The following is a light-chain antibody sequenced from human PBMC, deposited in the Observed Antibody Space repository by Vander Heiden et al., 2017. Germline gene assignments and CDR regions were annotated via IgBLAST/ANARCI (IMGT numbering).Light chain of an antibody. V-gene: IGKV3-11*01. CDR3: QQRSNGHPEYT. CDR2: DAS. Sequence: EIVLTQSPATLSLSPGERATLSCRASQSVSSYLAWYQQKPGQAPRLLIYDASNRATGIKARFSGSGDGTDFTLTISSREPEDFAVYYCQQRSNGHPEYTFGQGTKLEIK. CDR1: QSVSSY. J-gene: IGKJ2*01.